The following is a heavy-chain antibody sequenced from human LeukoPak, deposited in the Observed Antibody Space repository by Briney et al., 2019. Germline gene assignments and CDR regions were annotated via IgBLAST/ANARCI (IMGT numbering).Heavy chain of an antibody. J-gene: IGHJ5*02. CDR2: INHSGSA. D-gene: IGHD6-13*01. Sequence: SETLSPTCTVSSGSISSSSYYWSWIRQPPGKGLEWIGEINHSGSANYNPSLKSRVTISVDTSKNQFSLKLSSVTAADTAVYYCARAYSSSWYVWFDPWGQGTLVTVSS. CDR3: ARAYSSSWYVWFDP. V-gene: IGHV4-39*07. CDR1: SGSISSSSYY.